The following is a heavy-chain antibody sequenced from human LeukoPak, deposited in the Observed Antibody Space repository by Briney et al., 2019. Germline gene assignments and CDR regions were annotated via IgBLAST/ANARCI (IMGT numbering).Heavy chain of an antibody. V-gene: IGHV3-53*01. CDR1: GFTVSSNY. CDR2: IYSGGST. Sequence: PGGSLRLSCAASGFTVSSNYMSWVRQAPGKGLEWVSVIYSGGSTYYADSVKGRFTISRDNSKNTLYLQMNSLRAEDTAVYYCALSRGYSSGGAFDIWGQGTMVTASS. D-gene: IGHD5-18*01. CDR3: ALSRGYSSGGAFDI. J-gene: IGHJ3*02.